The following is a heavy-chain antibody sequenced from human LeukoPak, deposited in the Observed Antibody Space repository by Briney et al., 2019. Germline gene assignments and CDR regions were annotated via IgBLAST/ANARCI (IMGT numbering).Heavy chain of an antibody. CDR3: ARDRTTVTPLVDY. Sequence: PGGSLRLSCAASGFTFSSYSMNWVRQAPGKGLEWVSYISSSSSTIYYADSVKGRFTISRDNAKNSLYLQMNSLRAEDTAVYYCARDRTTVTPLVDYWGQGTLVTVSS. CDR2: ISSSSSTI. D-gene: IGHD4-17*01. CDR1: GFTFSSYS. J-gene: IGHJ4*02. V-gene: IGHV3-48*04.